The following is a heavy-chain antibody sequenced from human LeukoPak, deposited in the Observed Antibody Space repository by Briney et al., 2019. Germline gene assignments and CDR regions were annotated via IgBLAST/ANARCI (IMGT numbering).Heavy chain of an antibody. CDR3: AKVPGPLVVVPAALDY. V-gene: IGHV3-23*01. D-gene: IGHD2-2*01. CDR1: GFAFGSEA. J-gene: IGHJ4*02. Sequence: GGSLRLSCGVSGFAFGSEAMNWVRQSPARGLEWVASISPGGGTTYYADSVKGRFTISRDNSKNTLYLQMNSLRAEDTAVYYCAKVPGPLVVVPAALDYWGQGTLVTVSS. CDR2: ISPGGGTT.